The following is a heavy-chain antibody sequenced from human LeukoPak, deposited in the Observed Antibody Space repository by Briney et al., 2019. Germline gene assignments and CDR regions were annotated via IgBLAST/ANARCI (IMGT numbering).Heavy chain of an antibody. D-gene: IGHD6-13*01. J-gene: IGHJ5*02. Sequence: GASVKVSCKASGYTLTGYYMHWVRQAPGQGLEWMGWINPNSGGTNYAQKFQGRVTMTRDTSISTAYMELSRLRSDDTAVYYCAREIAAAYNWFDPWGQGTLVTVSS. V-gene: IGHV1-2*02. CDR2: INPNSGGT. CDR1: GYTLTGYY. CDR3: AREIAAAYNWFDP.